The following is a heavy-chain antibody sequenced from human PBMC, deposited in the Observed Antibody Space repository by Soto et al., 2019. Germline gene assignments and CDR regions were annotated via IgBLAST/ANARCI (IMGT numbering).Heavy chain of an antibody. D-gene: IGHD3-3*01. Sequence: QLQLQESGPGLVKPSETLSLTCTVSGGSISSSSYYWGWIRQPPGKGLEGIGSIYYSGDTYDNPYHKPRVALSLHTSKNHYSLTLSSVTAADTAVYYCSRQRGFWASPYYDSWSGYYSGVGFAYWGQGALVTVSS. J-gene: IGHJ4*02. CDR2: IYYSGDT. CDR1: GGSISSSSYY. V-gene: IGHV4-39*01. CDR3: SRQRGFWASPYYDSWSGYYSGVGFAY.